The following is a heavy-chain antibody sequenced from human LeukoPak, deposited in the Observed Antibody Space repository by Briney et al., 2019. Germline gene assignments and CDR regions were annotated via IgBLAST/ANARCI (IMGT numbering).Heavy chain of an antibody. CDR2: IRYDGSNK. V-gene: IGHV3-30*02. Sequence: PGGSLRLSCAASGFTFSSYGMHWVRQAPGKGLEWVAFIRYDGSNKYYAESVKGRFTISRGNSKNTLYLQMNSLRAEDTAVYYCAKFRTTWSYFDYWGQGTLVTVSS. J-gene: IGHJ4*02. CDR1: GFTFSSYG. D-gene: IGHD4-11*01. CDR3: AKFRTTWSYFDY.